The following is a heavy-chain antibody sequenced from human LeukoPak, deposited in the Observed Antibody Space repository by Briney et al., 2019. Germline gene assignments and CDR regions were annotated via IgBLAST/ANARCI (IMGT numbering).Heavy chain of an antibody. V-gene: IGHV1-3*04. CDR1: GYSHTSHA. J-gene: IGHJ4*02. CDR3: ARERGGTYYDY. D-gene: IGHD1-26*01. Sequence: ASVKVSCKASGYSHTSHAIHWARQAPGQRLEWMGWINTGNGNTKYSQKFQGRVTITRDKSANTAYMELSSLRSEDTAVYYCARERGGTYYDYWGQGTLVTVSS. CDR2: INTGNGNT.